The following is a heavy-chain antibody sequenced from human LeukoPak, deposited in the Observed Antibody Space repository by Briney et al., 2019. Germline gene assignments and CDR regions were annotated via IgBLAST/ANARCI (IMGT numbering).Heavy chain of an antibody. CDR1: GFTFNTYA. CDR2: ISYDGSSK. CDR3: AKADLGWLVNLYWEY. V-gene: IGHV3-30-3*01. Sequence: GGSLRLSCAASGFTFNTYAMHWVRQAPGKGLEWVAVISYDGSSKFYADSVRGRFTISRDNSKNTLYLQMNSLRAEDTAVYYCAKADLGWLVNLYWEYWGQGTLVTVSS. D-gene: IGHD6-19*01. J-gene: IGHJ4*02.